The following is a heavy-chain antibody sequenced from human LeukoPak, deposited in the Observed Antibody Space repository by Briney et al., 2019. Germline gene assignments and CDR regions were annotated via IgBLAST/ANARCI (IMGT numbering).Heavy chain of an antibody. V-gene: IGHV4-59*01. CDR3: ARGRNPRQQLSQEEYYFDY. Sequence: SETLSLTCTVSGGSISSYYWSWIRQPPGKGLEWIGYIYYSGSTNYNPSLKSRVTTSVDTSKNQFSLKLSSVTAADTAVYYCARGRNPRQQLSQEEYYFDYWGQGTLVTVSS. CDR1: GGSISSYY. D-gene: IGHD6-13*01. CDR2: IYYSGST. J-gene: IGHJ4*02.